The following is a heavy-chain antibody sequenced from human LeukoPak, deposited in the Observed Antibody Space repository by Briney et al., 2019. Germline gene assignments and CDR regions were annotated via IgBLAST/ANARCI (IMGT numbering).Heavy chain of an antibody. CDR1: GGSISSYC. V-gene: IGHV4-4*07. D-gene: IGHD1-26*01. CDR2: IYTSGST. J-gene: IGHJ4*02. CDR3: ARENSGSYREFDY. Sequence: SETLYLTCTVSGGSISSYCWSWIRQPAGKGLEWIGRIYTSGSTNYNASLKSRVSMSVDTSKNQFSLKLSSVTAADTAVFYCARENSGSYREFDYWGQGTLVTVSS.